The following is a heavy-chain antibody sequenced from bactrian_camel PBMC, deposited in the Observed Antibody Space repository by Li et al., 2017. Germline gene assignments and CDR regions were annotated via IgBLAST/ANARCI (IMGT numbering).Heavy chain of an antibody. CDR1: GFTFSQYY. J-gene: IGHJ4*01. V-gene: IGHV3S40*01. CDR2: IATGSGNT. Sequence: DVQLVESGGGEVQPGGSLRLSCLGSGFTFSQYYMSWVRQAPGKEREGVARIATGSGNTYYADSVKGRFTISQDNAKNTVYLQMNSPKPEDTAMYYCAANFGPYCSGPYLARRANFLGQGTQVTVS. D-gene: IGHD2*01.